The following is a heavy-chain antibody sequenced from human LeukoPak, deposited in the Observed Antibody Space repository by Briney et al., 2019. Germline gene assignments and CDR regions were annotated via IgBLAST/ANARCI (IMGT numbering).Heavy chain of an antibody. V-gene: IGHV3-66*01. Sequence: PGGSLRLSCAASGFTFSSNYMSWVRQAPGKGLEWVSVIYSGGSTYYADSVKGRFTISRDNSKNTLYLQMNSLRAEDTAVYYCAKAYRRVAGTDYFDYWGQGTLVTVSS. CDR1: GFTFSSNY. CDR2: IYSGGST. J-gene: IGHJ4*02. D-gene: IGHD6-19*01. CDR3: AKAYRRVAGTDYFDY.